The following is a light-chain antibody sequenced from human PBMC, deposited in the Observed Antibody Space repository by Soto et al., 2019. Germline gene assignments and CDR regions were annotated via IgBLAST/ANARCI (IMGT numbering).Light chain of an antibody. CDR2: DVS. Sequence: ALTQPRSVSGSPGQSVTISCTGTSSDVGGYNYVSWYQQHPGKAPKLMIYDVSKRPSGVPDRFSGSKSGNTASLTISGLQADDEADYYCCSYAGSFLVFGGGTKLTVL. CDR3: CSYAGSFLV. V-gene: IGLV2-11*01. J-gene: IGLJ2*01. CDR1: SSDVGGYNY.